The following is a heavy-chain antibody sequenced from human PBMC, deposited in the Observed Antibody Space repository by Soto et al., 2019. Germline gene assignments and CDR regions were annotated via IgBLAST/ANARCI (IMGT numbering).Heavy chain of an antibody. CDR3: ATVDLVVADTKGLDY. CDR1: GYTFTSYD. J-gene: IGHJ4*02. D-gene: IGHD2-15*01. Sequence: ASVKVSCKASGYTFTSYDINWVRQATGQGLEWMGWMNPNSGNTGYAQKFQGRVTMTEDTSTDTAYMELSSLRSEDTAVYYCATVDLVVADTKGLDYWGQGTLVTVSS. CDR2: MNPNSGNT. V-gene: IGHV1-8*01.